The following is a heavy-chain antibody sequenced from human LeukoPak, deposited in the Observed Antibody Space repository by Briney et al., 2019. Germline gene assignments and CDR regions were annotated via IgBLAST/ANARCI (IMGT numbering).Heavy chain of an antibody. J-gene: IGHJ6*03. Sequence: SGTLSLTCTVSGGSISSYYWSWIQQPPGKGLEWIGYIYYGGSTNYNPSLKSRVTISVDTFKNQFSLKLSSVTAADTAVYYCARVLRDPYYYYYMDVWGKGTTVTVS. V-gene: IGHV4-59*01. CDR3: ARVLRDPYYYYYMDV. CDR2: IYYGGST. CDR1: GGSISSYY.